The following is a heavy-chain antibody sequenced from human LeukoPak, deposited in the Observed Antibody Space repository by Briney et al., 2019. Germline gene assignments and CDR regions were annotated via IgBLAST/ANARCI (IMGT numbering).Heavy chain of an antibody. J-gene: IGHJ4*02. CDR2: IYYSGST. D-gene: IGHD5-18*01. Sequence: PSETLSLTCTVSGGSISGDYYWSWIRQPPGKGLEWIGYIYYSGSTYYNPSLKSRVTISVDTSKNQFSLKLSSVTAADTAVYYCARSYVDTAMAAGYWGQGTLVTVSS. CDR3: ARSYVDTAMAAGY. CDR1: GGSISGDYY. V-gene: IGHV4-30-4*01.